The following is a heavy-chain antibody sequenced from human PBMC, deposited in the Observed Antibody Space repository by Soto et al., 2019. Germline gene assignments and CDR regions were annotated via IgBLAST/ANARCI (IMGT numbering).Heavy chain of an antibody. Sequence: WASVKVSCKASGGTFSSYAISWVRQAPGQGLEWMGGIIPIFGTANYAQKFQGRVTITADESTSTAYMELSSLRSEDTAVYYCAISWIQLWLDDYYYYGMDVWGQGTTVTVSS. CDR3: AISWIQLWLDDYYYYGMDV. D-gene: IGHD5-18*01. CDR2: IIPIFGTA. CDR1: GGTFSSYA. J-gene: IGHJ6*02. V-gene: IGHV1-69*13.